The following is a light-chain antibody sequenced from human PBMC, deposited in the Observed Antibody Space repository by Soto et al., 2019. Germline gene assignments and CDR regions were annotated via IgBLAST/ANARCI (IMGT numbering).Light chain of an antibody. CDR3: SSYTSSSTLV. CDR2: DVS. J-gene: IGLJ2*01. CDR1: SSDVGGYNY. V-gene: IGLV2-14*01. Sequence: QSALTQPASVSGSPGQSITISSTGTSSDVGGYNYVSWYQQHPGKAPKLMIYDVSNRPSGVSNRFSGSKSGNTASLTISGLQAEDEADYYCSSYTSSSTLVVGGGTKLTVL.